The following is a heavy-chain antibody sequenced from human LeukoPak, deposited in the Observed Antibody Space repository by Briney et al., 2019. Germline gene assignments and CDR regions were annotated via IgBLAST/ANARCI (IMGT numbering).Heavy chain of an antibody. CDR2: IKTKTDGGTT. J-gene: IGHJ4*02. D-gene: IGHD3-3*01. V-gene: IGHV3-15*07. Sequence: GRSLRLSCAASGFTFSSYAMNWVRQAPGKGLEWVGHIKTKTDGGTTDYAAPVKGRFTISRDDSKNTLYLQMNSLKTEDTAVYFCTTATIYDFWNGYFKTFDYWGQGTLVTVSS. CDR3: TTATIYDFWNGYFKTFDY. CDR1: GFTFSSYA.